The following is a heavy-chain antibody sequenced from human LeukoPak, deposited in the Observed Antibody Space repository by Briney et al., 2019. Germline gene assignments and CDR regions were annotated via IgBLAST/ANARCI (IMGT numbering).Heavy chain of an antibody. V-gene: IGHV3-43*01. J-gene: IGHJ4*02. Sequence: GGSLRLSCAASGFTFDDYTMHWVRQAPGKGLEWVSLISWDGGSTYYADSVKGRFTISRDNSKNSLYLQMNSLRTEDTALYYCAKEGVRFGELLPDYWGQGTLVTVSS. CDR1: GFTFDDYT. D-gene: IGHD3-10*01. CDR3: AKEGVRFGELLPDY. CDR2: ISWDGGST.